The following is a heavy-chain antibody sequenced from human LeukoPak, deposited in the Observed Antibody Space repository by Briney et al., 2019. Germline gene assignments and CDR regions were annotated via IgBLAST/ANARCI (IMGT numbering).Heavy chain of an antibody. CDR3: ASGYDFWSGYYGSFDY. V-gene: IGHV3-64*04. Sequence: GGSLRLSCSASGFTFSSYAMHWVRQAPGKGLEYVSAISSNGGSTYYADSVKGRFTISRDNAKNSLYLQMNSLRAEDTAVYYCASGYDFWSGYYGSFDYWGQGTLVTVSS. CDR2: ISSNGGST. D-gene: IGHD3-3*01. CDR1: GFTFSSYA. J-gene: IGHJ4*02.